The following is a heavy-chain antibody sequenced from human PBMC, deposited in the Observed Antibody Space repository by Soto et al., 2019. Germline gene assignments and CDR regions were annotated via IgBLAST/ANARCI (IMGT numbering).Heavy chain of an antibody. D-gene: IGHD6-19*01. CDR1: GDSVSSDSAA. V-gene: IGHV6-1*01. J-gene: IGHJ6*02. CDR2: TYYRSKWYN. Sequence: QVQLQQSGPGLVKPSQTLSLTCAISGDSVSSDSAAWNWIRQSPSRGLEWLGRTYYRSKWYNDYAASGNGRITINPNTSKNHFSLQLNSVTPEDTAVYYCVRSRVFIAVAGMATYYYYYGMDVWGQGTTVTVSS. CDR3: VRSRVFIAVAGMATYYYYYGMDV.